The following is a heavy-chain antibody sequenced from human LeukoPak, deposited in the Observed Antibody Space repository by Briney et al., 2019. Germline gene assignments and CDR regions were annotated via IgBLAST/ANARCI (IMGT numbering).Heavy chain of an antibody. V-gene: IGHV3-49*03. Sequence: PGGSLRLSCTASGFTFGDYAMSWFRQAPGKGLEWVGFIRSKAYGGTTEYAASVKGRFTISRDDSKSIAYLQMNSLKTEDTAVYYCTRAPYCGGDCYSDYWGQGTLVSVSS. J-gene: IGHJ4*02. CDR3: TRAPYCGGDCYSDY. D-gene: IGHD2-21*02. CDR1: GFTFGDYA. CDR2: IRSKAYGGTT.